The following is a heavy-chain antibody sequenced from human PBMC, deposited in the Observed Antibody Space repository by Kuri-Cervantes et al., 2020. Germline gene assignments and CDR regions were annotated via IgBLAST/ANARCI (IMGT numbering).Heavy chain of an antibody. CDR2: INPNSGGT. Sequence: ASVKVSCKASGYTFTGYYMHWVRQAPGQGLEWMGWINPNSGGTNYAQKFQGRVTMTRDTSISTAYMELSRLRSDDTAVYYCATAPQLDIAVAIDWGQGTLVTVSS. J-gene: IGHJ4*02. V-gene: IGHV1-2*02. CDR1: GYTFTGYY. CDR3: ATAPQLDIAVAID. D-gene: IGHD6-19*01.